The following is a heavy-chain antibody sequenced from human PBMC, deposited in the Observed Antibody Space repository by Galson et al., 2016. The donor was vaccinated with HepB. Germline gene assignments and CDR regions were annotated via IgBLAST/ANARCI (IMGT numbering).Heavy chain of an antibody. CDR2: ISGSGGST. D-gene: IGHD3-9*01. J-gene: IGHJ4*02. V-gene: IGHV3-23*01. CDR1: GFTFRSYA. CDR3: AKVHYDILTGYWPYFDY. Sequence: SLRLSCAASGFTFRSYAMSWVRQAPGKGLEWVSGISGSGGSTYYADSVKGRITISRDNSKNTLYLQMNSLRVDDTAVYYCAKVHYDILTGYWPYFDYWGQGTLVTVPS.